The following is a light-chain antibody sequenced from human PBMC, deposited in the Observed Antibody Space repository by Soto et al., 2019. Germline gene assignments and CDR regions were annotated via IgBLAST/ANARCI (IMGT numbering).Light chain of an antibody. CDR3: LQYHNLWA. CDR1: QNIYSN. V-gene: IGKV3-15*01. J-gene: IGKJ1*01. Sequence: IVMTQSPATLSVSPGERATLSCRASQNIYSNFAWYQQRPGQAPRLLIYRASTRATGIPARFSGSGSGTEFTLTISSLQSEDFTVYSCLQYHNLWAFGQGTKVDIK. CDR2: RAS.